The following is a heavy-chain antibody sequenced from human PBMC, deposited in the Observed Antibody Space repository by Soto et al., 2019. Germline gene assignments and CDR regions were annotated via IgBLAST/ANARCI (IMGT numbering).Heavy chain of an antibody. CDR2: ISGSGGST. D-gene: IGHD3-3*01. J-gene: IGHJ4*02. CDR1: GFTFSSYA. CDR3: AKGSIFGVVTDY. Sequence: PGGSLRLSCASSGFTFSSYAMSWVRQAPGKGLEWVSAISGSGGSTYYADSVKGRFTISRDNSKNTLYLQMNSLRAEDTAVYYCAKGSIFGVVTDYWGQGTLVTVSS. V-gene: IGHV3-23*01.